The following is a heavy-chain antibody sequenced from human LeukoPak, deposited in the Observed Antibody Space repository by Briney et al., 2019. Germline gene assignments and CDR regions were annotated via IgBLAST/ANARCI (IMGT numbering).Heavy chain of an antibody. CDR1: GFTFTSYA. CDR3: AKAREIMIFGVVIPAGY. V-gene: IGHV3-23*01. J-gene: IGHJ4*02. Sequence: GGSLRLSSAASGFTFTSYAVTWVRQPPGKGLQWVSTISSSGGSSYYADSVKGRFTISRDNSENTLYLQMNSLRAEDTAVYYCAKAREIMIFGVVIPAGYWGQGTLVTVSS. D-gene: IGHD3-3*01. CDR2: ISSSGGSS.